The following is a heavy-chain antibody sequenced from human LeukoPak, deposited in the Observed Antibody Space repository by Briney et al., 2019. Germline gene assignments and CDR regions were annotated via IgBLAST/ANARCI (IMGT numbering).Heavy chain of an antibody. CDR2: ISSSGSTI. D-gene: IGHD3-10*01. Sequence: PWGSLRLSCAASGFTFSSYEMNWVRQAPGKGLEWVSYISSSGSTIYYADSVKGRFTISRDNAKNSLYLQMNSLRAEDTAVYYCARAPGGGYYYYYGMDVWGQGTKVTVSS. CDR3: ARAPGGGYYYYYGMDV. V-gene: IGHV3-48*03. J-gene: IGHJ6*02. CDR1: GFTFSSYE.